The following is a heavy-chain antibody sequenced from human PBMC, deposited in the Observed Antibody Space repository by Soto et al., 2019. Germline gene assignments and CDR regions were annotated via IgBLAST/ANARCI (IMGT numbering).Heavy chain of an antibody. Sequence: QVQLVQSGAEVKKPGASVKVSCKTSGYTFTNYDINWVRQATGQGLEWMGWTNPKSGYTGSAQKFQGRVTMTRDSSIRTAYMELHSLTSEDTAVYYCARTAGDLDYWGQGTLITLSS. V-gene: IGHV1-8*01. CDR3: ARTAGDLDY. D-gene: IGHD4-17*01. CDR2: TNPKSGYT. CDR1: GYTFTNYD. J-gene: IGHJ4*02.